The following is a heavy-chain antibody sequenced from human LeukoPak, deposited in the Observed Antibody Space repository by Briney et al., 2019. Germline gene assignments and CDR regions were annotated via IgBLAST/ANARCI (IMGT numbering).Heavy chain of an antibody. D-gene: IGHD3-22*01. CDR3: ARAVYYDSSGQNWFDP. Sequence: SETLSLTCTVYGGSISSSNYYWGWIRQPPGKGLEWIGTIYYSGSTNYNPSLKSRVTISVDTSKNQFSLKLSSVTAADTAVYYCARAVYYDSSGQNWFDPWGQGTLVTVSS. V-gene: IGHV4-39*07. CDR2: IYYSGST. J-gene: IGHJ5*02. CDR1: GGSISSSNYY.